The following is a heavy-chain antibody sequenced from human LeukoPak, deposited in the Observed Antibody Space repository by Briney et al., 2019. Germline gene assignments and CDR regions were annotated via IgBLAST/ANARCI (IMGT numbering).Heavy chain of an antibody. D-gene: IGHD3-9*01. J-gene: IGHJ4*02. CDR1: GFTFSSYA. V-gene: IGHV3-23*01. CDR3: AKVGGFDSLLERYFDY. CDR2: LSGSGGSM. Sequence: GGSVTLSCPASGFTFSSYAMNWVRQAPGKGLEWVTVLSGSGGSMSYADSVKGRFTISRDNSKNTLYLQMNSLRAEDAAVYCCAKVGGFDSLLERYFDYWGQGTLVTVSS.